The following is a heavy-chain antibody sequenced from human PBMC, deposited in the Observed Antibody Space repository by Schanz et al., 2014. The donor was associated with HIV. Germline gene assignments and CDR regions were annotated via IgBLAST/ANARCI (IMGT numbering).Heavy chain of an antibody. CDR2: LSGSGDRT. Sequence: EVQLLESGGGLVQPRGSLRISCVASGFSFLRYEMSWVRQAPGKGLEWLSTLSGSGDRTYYADSVKGRVTISRDNSKNTLYLQMNSLRVEDTAVYYCAKADEIRHFDWYHPPFDSWGQGTLVTVSS. J-gene: IGHJ4*02. D-gene: IGHD3-9*01. CDR1: GFSFLRYE. CDR3: AKADEIRHFDWYHPPFDS. V-gene: IGHV3-23*01.